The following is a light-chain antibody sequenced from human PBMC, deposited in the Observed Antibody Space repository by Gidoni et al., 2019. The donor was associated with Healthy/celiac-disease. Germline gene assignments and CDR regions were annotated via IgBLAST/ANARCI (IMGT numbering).Light chain of an antibody. CDR1: QSISIY. CDR3: QQSYSTPYT. V-gene: IGKV1-39*01. Sequence: IQMTQSPSSLSASVGDRVTITCRPSQSISIYLNWYQQKPGKAPKLLIYAASSLQSGVPSRFSGSGSGTDFTRNISSLQPEDFATYYCQQSYSTPYTFGQGTKLEIK. J-gene: IGKJ2*01. CDR2: AAS.